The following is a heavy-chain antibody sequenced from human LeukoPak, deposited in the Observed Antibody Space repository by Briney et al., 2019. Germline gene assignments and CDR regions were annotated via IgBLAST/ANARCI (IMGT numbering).Heavy chain of an antibody. D-gene: IGHD5-24*01. J-gene: IGHJ4*02. V-gene: IGHV4-59*01. Sequence: PSETLSLTCTVSGGSISSYYWSWIRQPPGKGLEWIGYIYYSGSTNYNPSLKSRVTISVDTSKNQFSLKLSSVTAADTAVYYCASEGDGYPSGYFDYWGQGTLVTVSS. CDR3: ASEGDGYPSGYFDY. CDR1: GGSISSYY. CDR2: IYYSGST.